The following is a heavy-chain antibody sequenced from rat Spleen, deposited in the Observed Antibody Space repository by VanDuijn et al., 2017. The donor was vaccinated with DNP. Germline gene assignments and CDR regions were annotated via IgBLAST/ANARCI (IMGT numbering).Heavy chain of an antibody. CDR2: ITNSGDST. J-gene: IGHJ2*01. V-gene: IGHV5-31*01. Sequence: EVQLVESGGGLVQPGRSLKLSCVASGFTFNNYWMTWVRQAPAKGLACVASITNSGDSTYYSDSVKGRFSISRDNAKSTLYLQVNSLRSEDTATYYCTSNPHIRTAAPFDYWGQGVMVTVSS. CDR3: TSNPHIRTAAPFDY. D-gene: IGHD3-8*01. CDR1: GFTFNNYW.